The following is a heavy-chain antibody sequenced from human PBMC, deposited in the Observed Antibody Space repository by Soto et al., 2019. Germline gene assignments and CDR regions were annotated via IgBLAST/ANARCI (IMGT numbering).Heavy chain of an antibody. Sequence: QVQLVQSGAEVKKPGSSVKVSCKASGGTFSSYAISWGRQAPGQGLEWMGGIIPIFGTANYAQKFQGRVTIPAHESTTTAYMELSSLRSEDTAVYSCARPTRFYYDSSGQSSWFDPWGQGTLVTVSS. D-gene: IGHD3-22*01. CDR3: ARPTRFYYDSSGQSSWFDP. CDR2: IIPIFGTA. CDR1: GGTFSSYA. V-gene: IGHV1-69*12. J-gene: IGHJ5*02.